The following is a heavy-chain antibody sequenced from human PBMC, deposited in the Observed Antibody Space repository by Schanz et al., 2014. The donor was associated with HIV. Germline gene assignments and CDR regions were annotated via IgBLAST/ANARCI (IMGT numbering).Heavy chain of an antibody. CDR1: GFSFNDFA. V-gene: IGHV3-9*01. CDR3: VKDFTASKGGFDY. J-gene: IGHJ4*02. Sequence: EVQIVESGGGVVQPGRSLRLSCAASGFSFNDFAVHWVRQTPGKGLEWVSGITWNNKVMGYVDSVKGRFSISRDTAKNSLFLHMNNLRGDDTALYYCVKDFTASKGGFDYWGQGTLVIVSS. CDR2: ITWNNKVM. D-gene: IGHD1-26*01.